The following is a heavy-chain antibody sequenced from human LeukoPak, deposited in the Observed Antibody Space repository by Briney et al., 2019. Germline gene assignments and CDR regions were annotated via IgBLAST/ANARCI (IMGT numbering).Heavy chain of an antibody. CDR2: IYYSGST. CDR1: GGSISSYY. CDR3: ARVDYDFWSGYPTGSLDY. D-gene: IGHD3-3*01. Sequence: SETLSLTCTVSGGSISSYYWSWIRQPPGKGLEWIGYIYYSGSTNYNPSLKSRVTISVGTSKNQFSLKLSSVTAADTAVYYCARVDYDFWSGYPTGSLDYWGQGTLVTVSS. J-gene: IGHJ4*02. V-gene: IGHV4-59*01.